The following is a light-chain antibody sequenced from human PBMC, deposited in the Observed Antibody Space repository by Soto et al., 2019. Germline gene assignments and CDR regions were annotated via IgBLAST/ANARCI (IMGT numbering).Light chain of an antibody. Sequence: IHLTQSASSLSASVGDRVTISCRASQGISSYLAWYQQKQGKAPKLLIYAASTLQSGVPSRFSGSGYGTDFNLTISSLQPEDFATYYCQQLNSYPLTFGGGTKVDIK. V-gene: IGKV1-9*01. CDR1: QGISSY. J-gene: IGKJ4*01. CDR2: AAS. CDR3: QQLNSYPLT.